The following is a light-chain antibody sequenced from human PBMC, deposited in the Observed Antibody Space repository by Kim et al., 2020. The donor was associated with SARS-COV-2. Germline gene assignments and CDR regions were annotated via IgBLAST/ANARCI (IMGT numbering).Light chain of an antibody. CDR2: DRN. Sequence: LVQTVRITCQGDSLRNYYATWDQQKPGQAPVLVIYDRNTRPSGIPDRFSGSRSGNTASLTITGAQAEDEADYYCNSRDSSGDHSWVFGGGTQLTVL. J-gene: IGLJ3*02. V-gene: IGLV3-19*01. CDR1: SLRNYY. CDR3: NSRDSSGDHSWV.